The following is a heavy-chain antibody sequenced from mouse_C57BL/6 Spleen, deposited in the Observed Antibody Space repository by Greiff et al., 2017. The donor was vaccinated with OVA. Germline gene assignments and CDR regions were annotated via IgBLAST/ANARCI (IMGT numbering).Heavy chain of an antibody. J-gene: IGHJ3*01. CDR2: ISSGSSTI. D-gene: IGHD2-4*01. V-gene: IGHV5-17*01. CDR3: ASYDYDEEAWFAY. CDR1: GFTFSDYG. Sequence: EVMLVESGGGLVKPGGSLKLSCAASGFTFSDYGMHWVRQAPEKGLEWVAYISSGSSTIYYADTVKGRFTISRDNAKNTLFLQMTSLRSEDTAMYYCASYDYDEEAWFAYWGQGTLVTVSA.